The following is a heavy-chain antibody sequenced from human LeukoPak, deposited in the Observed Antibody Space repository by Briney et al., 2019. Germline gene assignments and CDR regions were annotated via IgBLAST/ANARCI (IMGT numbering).Heavy chain of an antibody. V-gene: IGHV4-59*08. CDR3: ARISAYSGTYY. J-gene: IGHJ4*02. D-gene: IGHD1-26*01. CDR2: IYYSGST. CDR1: GGSISSYY. Sequence: SETLSPTCTVSGGSISSYYWSWIRQPPGKGLEWIGYIYYSGSTNYNPSLKSRVTISVDTSKNQFSLKLSSVTAADTAVYYCARISAYSGTYYWGQGTLVTVSS.